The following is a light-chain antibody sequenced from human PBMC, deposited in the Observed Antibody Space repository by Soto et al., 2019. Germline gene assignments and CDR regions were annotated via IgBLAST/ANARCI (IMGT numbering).Light chain of an antibody. J-gene: IGKJ3*01. CDR2: GAS. CDR3: QQYGSSPFT. Sequence: EIVLTQSPGTLALSPGERATLSCRASQSVSSNYLTWYQQKPGQAPRLLIHGASSRATGIPDRFSGSGSGTDFTLTISRLEPDDCAVYYCQQYGSSPFTFGPGTKVDIK. V-gene: IGKV3-20*01. CDR1: QSVSSNY.